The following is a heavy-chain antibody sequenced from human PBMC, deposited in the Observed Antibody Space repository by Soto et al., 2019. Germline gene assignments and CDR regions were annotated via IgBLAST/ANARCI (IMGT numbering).Heavy chain of an antibody. CDR2: IYHSGST. CDR1: GGSISSGGYS. Sequence: SETLSLTCAVSGGSISSGGYSWSWIRQPPGKGLEWIGYIYHSGSTYYNPSLKSRVTISVDRSQRQFSLNINSVTAADTAVYYCARVSYPGRPLGYWGQGTLVTVSS. CDR3: ARVSYPGRPLGY. D-gene: IGHD5-18*01. J-gene: IGHJ4*02. V-gene: IGHV4-30-2*01.